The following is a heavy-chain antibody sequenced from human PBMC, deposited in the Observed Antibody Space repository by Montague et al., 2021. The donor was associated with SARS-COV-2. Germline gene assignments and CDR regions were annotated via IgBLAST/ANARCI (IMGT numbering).Heavy chain of an antibody. V-gene: IGHV3-30-3*01. Sequence: SLRLSCAASGFTFSNYAMHWVRQAPGKGLEWVAVISYDGSNKYYADSVKGRFTISRDNSKNTLYLRVNSLRAEDTAVYYCARDGWSTVVVVAATPGFDYWGQGTLVTVSS. J-gene: IGHJ4*02. CDR3: ARDGWSTVVVVAATPGFDY. CDR1: GFTFSNYA. CDR2: ISYDGSNK. D-gene: IGHD2-15*01.